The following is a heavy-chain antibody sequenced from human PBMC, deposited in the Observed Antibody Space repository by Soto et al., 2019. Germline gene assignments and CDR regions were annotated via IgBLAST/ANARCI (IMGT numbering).Heavy chain of an antibody. Sequence: QVVLVQSGAEVKKPGASVKVSCKASGYSFTDFYIHWVREAPGQGLEWVGGFDPEHGEAVYAQKFQGRVTMTEETSTDTAYMELSNLRSEDTAVYYCVKGGSRGRYYYYYGMDVWGQGTTVTVSS. CDR1: GYSFTDFY. CDR2: FDPEHGEA. CDR3: VKGGSRGRYYYYYGMDV. D-gene: IGHD1-26*01. V-gene: IGHV1-24*01. J-gene: IGHJ6*02.